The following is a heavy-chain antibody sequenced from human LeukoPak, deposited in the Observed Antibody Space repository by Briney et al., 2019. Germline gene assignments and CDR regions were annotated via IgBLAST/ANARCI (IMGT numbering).Heavy chain of an antibody. J-gene: IGHJ6*02. CDR3: AKSFLSITMIVVAPPMDV. Sequence: GRSLRLSCAASGFIFDDYAIHWVRQALGSGLEWVSGISWNSGSIGYADSVKGRFTISRDNSKNTLYLQMNSLRAEDTAVYYCAKSFLSITMIVVAPPMDVWGQGTTVTVSS. CDR2: ISWNSGSI. V-gene: IGHV3-9*01. CDR1: GFIFDDYA. D-gene: IGHD3-22*01.